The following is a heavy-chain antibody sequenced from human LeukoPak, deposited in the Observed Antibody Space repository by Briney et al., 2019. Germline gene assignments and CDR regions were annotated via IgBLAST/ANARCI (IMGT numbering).Heavy chain of an antibody. CDR1: GGPITGYY. CDR3: ARQRFLEWLLDY. Sequence: SETLSLTCTVFGGPITGYYWSWIRQPPGKGLEWIGYIYYSGSTNYNPSLKSRVTISVGTSKNQFSLKLSSVTAADTAVYYCARQRFLEWLLDYWGQGTLVTVSS. D-gene: IGHD3-3*01. V-gene: IGHV4-59*08. J-gene: IGHJ4*02. CDR2: IYYSGST.